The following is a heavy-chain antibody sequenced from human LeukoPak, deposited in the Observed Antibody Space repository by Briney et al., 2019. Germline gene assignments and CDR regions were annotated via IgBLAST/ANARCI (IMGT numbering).Heavy chain of an antibody. CDR3: AKEEDIVTVEGLFDY. CDR2: ISGSGGST. V-gene: IGHV3-23*01. CDR1: GFTFSSYA. D-gene: IGHD2-15*01. Sequence: GGSLRLSCAASGFTFSSYAMSWVRQAPGKGLEWVSAISGSGGSTYYADSVKGRFTSSRDNSKNTLYLQMNSLRAEDTAVYYCAKEEDIVTVEGLFDYWGQGTLVTVSS. J-gene: IGHJ4*02.